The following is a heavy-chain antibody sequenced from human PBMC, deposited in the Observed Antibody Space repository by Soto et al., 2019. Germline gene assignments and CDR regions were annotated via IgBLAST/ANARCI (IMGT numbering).Heavy chain of an antibody. J-gene: IGHJ5*02. V-gene: IGHV3-9*01. D-gene: IGHD3-10*01. Sequence: EVQLVESGGGLVQPGRSLRLSCAASGFNFDDYAMHWVRQAPGKGLEWVSGISWNSGSRGYGESVKGRFTISRDNAKNSMFLEMNSLTAEDTAFSYCAKDKKSLWFGASNYFDPWGQGTLVTVSS. CDR1: GFNFDDYA. CDR3: AKDKKSLWFGASNYFDP. CDR2: ISWNSGSR.